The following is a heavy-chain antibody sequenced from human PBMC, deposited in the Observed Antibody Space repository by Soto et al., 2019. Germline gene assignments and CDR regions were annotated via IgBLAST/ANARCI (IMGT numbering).Heavy chain of an antibody. D-gene: IGHD2-2*01. V-gene: IGHV1-58*01. CDR3: AADQHCSSTSCYAYDYYYYGMDV. CDR1: GFTFTSSA. Sequence: SVKVSCKASGFTFTSSAVQWVRQARGQRLEWIGWIVVGSGNTNYAQKFQERVTITRDMSTSTAYMELSSLRSEDTAVYYCAADQHCSSTSCYAYDYYYYGMDVWGQGTTVNVSS. CDR2: IVVGSGNT. J-gene: IGHJ6*02.